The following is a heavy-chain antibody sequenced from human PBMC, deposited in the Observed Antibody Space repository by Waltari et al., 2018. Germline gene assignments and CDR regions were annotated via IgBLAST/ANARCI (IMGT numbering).Heavy chain of an antibody. CDR3: VRGYGSGTPMGDS. CDR1: GFTFSPYD. CDR2: IGIAGDT. J-gene: IGHJ5*01. D-gene: IGHD3-10*01. V-gene: IGHV3-13*01. Sequence: EVQLVESGGGLVQPGGSLRLSCTASGFTFSPYDMHWVRQGTGKGLELVSAIGIAGDTSYSDSVKGRFTISREDARRSLYLQMSSLKIEDTAVYYCVRGYGSGTPMGDSWGQGTLVTVSS.